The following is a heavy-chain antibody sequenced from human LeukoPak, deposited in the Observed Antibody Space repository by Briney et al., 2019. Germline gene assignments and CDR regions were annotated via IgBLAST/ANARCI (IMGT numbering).Heavy chain of an antibody. Sequence: ASVNVSCKASGCTFISYAIIWVRPAPGQGLEWMEWINVYNGNTNYAHKLQGRVTMTTDTSTSTAYMELRSLRSDDTAVYYCARSVRYGESWFDPWGQGTLVTVSS. D-gene: IGHD4-17*01. J-gene: IGHJ5*02. CDR2: INVYNGNT. V-gene: IGHV1-18*01. CDR3: ARSVRYGESWFDP. CDR1: GCTFISYA.